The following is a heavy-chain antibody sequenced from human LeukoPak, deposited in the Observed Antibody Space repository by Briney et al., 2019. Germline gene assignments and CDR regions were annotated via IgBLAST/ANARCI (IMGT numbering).Heavy chain of an antibody. V-gene: IGHV4-34*01. CDR2: INHSGST. CDR1: GGSFSGYY. CDR3: ARGAGYYYYYGMDV. Sequence: SETLSLTCAVYGGSFSGYYWSWIRQPPGKGLEWIGEINHSGSTNYNPSLKSRVTISVDTSKNQFSLKLSSVTAADTAVYYCARGAGYYYYYGMDVWGQGTTVTVSS. J-gene: IGHJ6*02.